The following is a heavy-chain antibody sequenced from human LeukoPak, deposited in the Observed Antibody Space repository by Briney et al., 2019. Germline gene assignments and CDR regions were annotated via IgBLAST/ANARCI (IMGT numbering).Heavy chain of an antibody. CDR3: TRGASSGHYVSGDH. J-gene: IGHJ4*02. V-gene: IGHV3-74*01. CDR1: GFIFNNYW. Sequence: GGSLRLSCAASGFIFNNYWMHWVRQAPGKGLVWVSRINGDGSSTSYADSVKGRFTISRGNAKSTVSLQMNSLRAEDTAFCYCTRGASSGHYVSGDHWGQGALVTVSS. CDR2: INGDGSST. D-gene: IGHD3-22*01.